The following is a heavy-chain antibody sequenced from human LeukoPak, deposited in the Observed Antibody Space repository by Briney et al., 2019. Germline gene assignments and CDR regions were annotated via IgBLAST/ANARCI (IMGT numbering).Heavy chain of an antibody. CDR2: ISVSGST. V-gene: IGHV3-23*01. Sequence: GGSLRLSCAASGFTFSSYAMSRVRQAPGKGLEWVSSISVSGSTYYADSVKGRFTISRDNSKNTLYLQMNSLRAEDTAVYYCAKHVGSGSYFYYFDYWGQGALVTVSS. CDR1: GFTFSSYA. D-gene: IGHD1-26*01. CDR3: AKHVGSGSYFYYFDY. J-gene: IGHJ4*02.